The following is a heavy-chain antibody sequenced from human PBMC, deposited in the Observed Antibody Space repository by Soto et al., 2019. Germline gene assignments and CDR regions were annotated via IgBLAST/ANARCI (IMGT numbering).Heavy chain of an antibody. V-gene: IGHV4-31*02. Sequence: SCKRKHPGKGLEWIGYIYYSGSTYYNPSLKSRVTISVDTSKNQFSLKLSSVTAADTAIYYCARSVFPWGQGILVT. CDR2: IYYSGST. CDR3: ARSVFP. J-gene: IGHJ5*02.